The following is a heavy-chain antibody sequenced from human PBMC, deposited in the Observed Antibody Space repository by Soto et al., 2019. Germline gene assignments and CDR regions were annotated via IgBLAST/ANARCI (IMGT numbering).Heavy chain of an antibody. D-gene: IGHD3-3*01. CDR3: ARDLHQVTYYDFWSGYSPDY. CDR1: GFTFSSYW. Sequence: EVQLVESGGGLVQPGGSLRLSCAASGFTFSSYWMSWVRQAPGKGLEWVANIKQDGSEKYYVDSVKGRFTISRDNAKNSLYLQMTSLRAEDTAVYYCARDLHQVTYYDFWSGYSPDYWGQGTLVTVSS. V-gene: IGHV3-7*01. CDR2: IKQDGSEK. J-gene: IGHJ4*02.